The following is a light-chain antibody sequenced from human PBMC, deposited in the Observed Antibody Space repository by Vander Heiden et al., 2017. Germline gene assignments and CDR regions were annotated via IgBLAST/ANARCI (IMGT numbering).Light chain of an antibody. J-gene: IGLJ1*01. V-gene: IGLV1-44*01. CDR2: SNK. CDR1: SSNIGRNN. CDR3: ATWDDGLNHYFV. Sequence: QPVLTQPPSASGTPGQRVTIPCSGSSSNIGRNNVNWYQQLPGSTPKLLIYSNKQRPSGVPDRFSGSKSGTSASLAISGPQSEDEGDYYCATWDDGLNHYFVFGTGTRVTVL.